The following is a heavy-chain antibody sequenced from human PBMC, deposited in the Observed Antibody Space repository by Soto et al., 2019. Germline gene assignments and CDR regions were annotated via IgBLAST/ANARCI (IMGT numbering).Heavy chain of an antibody. Sequence: ASETLSLTCTVSGGSISSSSYYWGWIRQPPGKWREWIGSIYYSGSTYYNPALKSRVTISVDTSKNQFSLKLSSVTAEDTAVYYCATHSLRERRITIFGVVIPHFDYWGQGTLVTVYS. V-gene: IGHV4-39*01. CDR1: GGSISSSSYY. CDR3: ATHSLRERRITIFGVVIPHFDY. CDR2: IYYSGST. D-gene: IGHD3-3*01. J-gene: IGHJ4*02.